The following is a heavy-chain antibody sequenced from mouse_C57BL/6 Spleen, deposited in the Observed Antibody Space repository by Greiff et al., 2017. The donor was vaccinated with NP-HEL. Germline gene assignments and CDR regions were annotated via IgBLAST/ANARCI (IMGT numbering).Heavy chain of an antibody. CDR1: GYSITSGYY. J-gene: IGHJ3*01. CDR3: ARGDGLGAY. D-gene: IGHD3-3*01. V-gene: IGHV3-6*01. Sequence: VQLQQSGPGLVKPSQSLSLTCSVTGYSITSGYYWNWIRQFPGNKLEWMGYISYDGSNNYNPSLKNRISITRDTSKNQFFLKLNSVTTEDTATYYCARGDGLGAYWGQGTLVTVSA. CDR2: ISYDGSN.